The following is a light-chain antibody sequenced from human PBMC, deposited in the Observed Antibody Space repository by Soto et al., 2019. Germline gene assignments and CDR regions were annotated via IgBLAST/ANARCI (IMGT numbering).Light chain of an antibody. J-gene: IGKJ1*01. Sequence: IPQSRSTPSVSPGERATLSCRASQGVSSNLAWYQQKPGQAPRLLIYGASTRATGIPARFSGSGSGTEFTLTISGLQSEDFAVYYCQQYNNWPPWTFGQGTKVDI. CDR1: QGVSSN. V-gene: IGKV3-15*01. CDR3: QQYNNWPPWT. CDR2: GAS.